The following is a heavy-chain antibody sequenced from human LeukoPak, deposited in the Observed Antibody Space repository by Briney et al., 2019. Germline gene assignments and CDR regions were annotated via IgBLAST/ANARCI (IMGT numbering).Heavy chain of an antibody. D-gene: IGHD3-16*02. CDR2: ISYDGSNK. J-gene: IGHJ4*02. CDR3: VSPLLHGFDY. Sequence: ETGGSLRLSCAASGFTFSSYGMHWVRQAPGKGLEWVALISYDGSNKYYADSVKGRFTISRDNSKNTLYLQMNSLRAEDTAVYYFVSPLLHGFDYRGPGTLVTGPS. CDR1: GFTFSSYG. V-gene: IGHV3-30*03.